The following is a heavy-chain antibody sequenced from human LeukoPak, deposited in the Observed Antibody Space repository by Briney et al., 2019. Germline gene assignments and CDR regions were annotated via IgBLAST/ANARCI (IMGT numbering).Heavy chain of an antibody. J-gene: IGHJ4*02. V-gene: IGHV3-7*03. CDR3: VRAPYYSGIEHYFDH. CDR1: GFAFSDYW. D-gene: IGHD3-22*01. CDR2: IKQDGSEK. Sequence: GGSLRLSCAASGFAFSDYWMTWFRQAPGKGLEWVANIKQDGSEKYLVDSVKGRFTISRDNAKGSLYLQMNSMRAEDTAVYYCVRAPYYSGIEHYFDHWGQGILVTVSS.